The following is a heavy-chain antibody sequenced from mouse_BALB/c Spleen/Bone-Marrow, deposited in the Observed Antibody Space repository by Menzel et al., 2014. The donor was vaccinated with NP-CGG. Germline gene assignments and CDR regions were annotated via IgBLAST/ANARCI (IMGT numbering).Heavy chain of an antibody. Sequence: EVQLQQSGPELVKPGASVKMSCKASGYTFTNYVMHWVKRKPGQGLEWIGYINPYNDGTKYNEKFKGKATLTSDKSSSTAYMDLSSLTSEDSAVYYCARVYYGYDGTSSWFAYWAQGTLVTVSA. J-gene: IGHJ3*01. CDR3: ARVYYGYDGTSSWFAY. CDR2: INPYNDGT. V-gene: IGHV1-14*01. CDR1: GYTFTNYV. D-gene: IGHD2-2*01.